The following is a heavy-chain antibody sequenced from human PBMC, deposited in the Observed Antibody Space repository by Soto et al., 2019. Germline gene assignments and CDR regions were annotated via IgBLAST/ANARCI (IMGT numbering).Heavy chain of an antibody. D-gene: IGHD1-26*01. CDR2: IYYSGST. Sequence: SETLSLTCTVSGGSISSSSYYWGWIRQPPGKGLEWIGSIYYSGSTYYNPSLKSRVTISVDTSKNQFSLKLSSVTAADTAVYYCARISGYSDYWGQGTLVTVSS. J-gene: IGHJ4*02. CDR1: GGSISSSSYY. CDR3: ARISGYSDY. V-gene: IGHV4-39*07.